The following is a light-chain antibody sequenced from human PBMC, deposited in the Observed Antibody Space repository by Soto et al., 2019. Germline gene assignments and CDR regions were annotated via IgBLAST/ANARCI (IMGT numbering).Light chain of an antibody. J-gene: IGKJ1*01. CDR2: GAS. CDR3: QQYGSSPT. Sequence: EIVLTQSPGTLSLSPGERATLSCRASQSVSSSYLAWYQQKPGQAPSLLIYGASIRATAIPDRFSGSGSGTDFTLTISRLEPEDFAVYYCQQYGSSPTFGQGTKVEIK. CDR1: QSVSSSY. V-gene: IGKV3-20*01.